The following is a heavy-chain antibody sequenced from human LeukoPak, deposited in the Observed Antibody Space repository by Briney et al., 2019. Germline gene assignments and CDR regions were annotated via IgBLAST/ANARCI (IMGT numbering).Heavy chain of an antibody. CDR2: INSDGSST. J-gene: IGHJ5*02. D-gene: IGHD3-10*01. CDR3: LFAPRGWFGSS. Sequence: GGSLRLSCAASGFTFSSYWMHWVRQSPGKGLVWVSRINSDGSSTSYADSVKGRFTISRDNAKNTLYLQMNSLRAEDTAVYYCLFAPRGWFGSSWGQGTLVTVSS. CDR1: GFTFSSYW. V-gene: IGHV3-74*01.